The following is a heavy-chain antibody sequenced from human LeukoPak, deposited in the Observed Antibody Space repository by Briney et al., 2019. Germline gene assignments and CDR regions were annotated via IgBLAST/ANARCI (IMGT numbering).Heavy chain of an antibody. CDR1: GGSFSGYY. D-gene: IGHD2-2*01. CDR2: INHSGST. Sequence: SETLSLTCAVYGGSFSGYYWSWIRQPPGKGLEWIGEINHSGSTNYNPSPKSRVTISVDTSKNQFSLKLSSVTAADTAVYYCAPQIYCSSTSCPNWFDPWGQGTLVTVSS. J-gene: IGHJ5*02. V-gene: IGHV4-34*01. CDR3: APQIYCSSTSCPNWFDP.